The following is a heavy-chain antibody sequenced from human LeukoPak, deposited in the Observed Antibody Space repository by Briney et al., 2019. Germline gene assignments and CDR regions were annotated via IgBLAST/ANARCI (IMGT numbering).Heavy chain of an antibody. CDR2: IKQDASEK. Sequence: SGGSLRLSCAASGFTFSNFWMTWVRQAPGKGLEWVANIKQDASEKYYLDSVKGRFTISRDNAKKSLYLQMNSLRAEDTAVYYCARDPWYFYDRSGCPLDNWGQGNLGSASS. V-gene: IGHV3-7*04. CDR3: ARDPWYFYDRSGCPLDN. D-gene: IGHD3-22*01. J-gene: IGHJ4*02. CDR1: GFTFSNFW.